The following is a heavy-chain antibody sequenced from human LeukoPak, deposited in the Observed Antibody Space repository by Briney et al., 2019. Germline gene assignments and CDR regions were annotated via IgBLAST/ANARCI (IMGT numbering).Heavy chain of an antibody. CDR1: GYTFTGYY. CDR2: INPNSGGT. Sequence: ASVTVSCKASGYTFTGYYMHWVRQAPGQGLEWMGWINPNSGGTNYAQKFQGRVTMTRDTSISTAYMELSRLRSDDTAVYYCARSSSRTSKADPYYFDYWGQGTLVTVSS. J-gene: IGHJ4*02. CDR3: ARSSSRTSKADPYYFDY. D-gene: IGHD2-2*01. V-gene: IGHV1-2*02.